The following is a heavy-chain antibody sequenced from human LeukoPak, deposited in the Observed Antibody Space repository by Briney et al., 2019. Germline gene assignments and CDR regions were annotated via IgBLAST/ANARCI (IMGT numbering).Heavy chain of an antibody. D-gene: IGHD1/OR15-1a*01. CDR1: GYTFTSYD. CDR2: MNPNSGNT. CDR3: ARCNKRRNRFDP. Sequence: ASVKVSCKASGYTFTSYDINWVRQATGQGLEWMGWMNPNSGNTGYAQKFQGRVTMTRNTSISTAYMELSSLRSEDTAVYYCARCNKRRNRFDPWGQGTLVTVSS. J-gene: IGHJ5*02. V-gene: IGHV1-8*01.